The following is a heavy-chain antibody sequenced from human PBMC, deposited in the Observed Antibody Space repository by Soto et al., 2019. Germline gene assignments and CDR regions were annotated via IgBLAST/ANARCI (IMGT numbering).Heavy chain of an antibody. CDR1: GYSISSGYY. J-gene: IGHJ4*02. CDR2: IYHSGST. V-gene: IGHV4-38-2*01. CDR3: ARVLGRTPFDY. Sequence: PSETLSLTCAVSGYSISSGYYWGWIRQPPGKGLEWIGSIYHSGSTYYNPSLKSRATISVDTSKNQFSLKLSSVTAADTAVYYCARVLGRTPFDYWGQGTLVTVSS.